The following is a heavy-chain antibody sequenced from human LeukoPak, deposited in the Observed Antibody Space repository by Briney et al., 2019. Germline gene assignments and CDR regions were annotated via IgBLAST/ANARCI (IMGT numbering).Heavy chain of an antibody. CDR1: GYIFTSYW. CDR2: MYPGNSDT. D-gene: IGHD6-6*01. V-gene: IGHV5-51*01. Sequence: GESLKISCKGSGYIFTSYWIGWVRQMPGKGLEWMGIMYPGNSDTRYSPSFQGQVTISADKSVSTAYLQWTSLKASDTAIYYCARQLDEVYFDYWGQGTLVTVSS. CDR3: ARQLDEVYFDY. J-gene: IGHJ4*02.